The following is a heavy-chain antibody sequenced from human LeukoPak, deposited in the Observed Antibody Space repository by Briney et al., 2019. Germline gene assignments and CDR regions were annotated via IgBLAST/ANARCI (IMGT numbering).Heavy chain of an antibody. Sequence: SGGSLRLSCAASGFTFSSYSMNWVRQAPGKGLEWVSYISSSSSTIYYADSVKGRFTISRDNAKNSLSLQMNSLRDEDTAVYYCAPQSRGFDYWGQGTLVTVSS. D-gene: IGHD3-16*01. CDR2: ISSSSSTI. V-gene: IGHV3-48*02. CDR3: APQSRGFDY. CDR1: GFTFSSYS. J-gene: IGHJ4*02.